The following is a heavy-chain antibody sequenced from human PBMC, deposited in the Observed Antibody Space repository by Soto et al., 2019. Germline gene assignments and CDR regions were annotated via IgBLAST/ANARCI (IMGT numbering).Heavy chain of an antibody. J-gene: IGHJ3*02. V-gene: IGHV3-9*01. CDR2: ISWNSGSI. CDR1: GFTFDDYA. D-gene: IGHD5-12*01. Sequence: GGSLRLSCAASGFTFDDYAMHWVRQAPGKGLEWVSGISWNSGSIGYADSVKGRFTISRDNAKNSLYLQMNSLRAEDTALYYCAQDTGRWLRVDAFDIWGQGTMVTVSS. CDR3: AQDTGRWLRVDAFDI.